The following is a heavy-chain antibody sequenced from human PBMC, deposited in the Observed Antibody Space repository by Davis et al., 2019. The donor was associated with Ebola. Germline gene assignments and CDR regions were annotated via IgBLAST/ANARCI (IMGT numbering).Heavy chain of an antibody. V-gene: IGHV3-74*01. CDR1: GFALSSYW. D-gene: IGHD6-19*01. CDR2: LNGDGSYT. Sequence: GESLKISCAASGFALSSYWMYWVRQVPGKGLVWVSRLNGDGSYTFYADSVKGRFTISRDNAKNTLYLQMNSLRADDAAMYYCARGAAVAGHNYYNGMDVWGKGTTVTVSS. J-gene: IGHJ6*04. CDR3: ARGAAVAGHNYYNGMDV.